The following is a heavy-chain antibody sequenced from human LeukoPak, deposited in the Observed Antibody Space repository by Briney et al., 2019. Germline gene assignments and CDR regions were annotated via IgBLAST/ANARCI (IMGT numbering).Heavy chain of an antibody. CDR2: VYYSGST. CDR3: ARAGSGSGWYDAFDI. D-gene: IGHD6-19*01. V-gene: IGHV4-59*01. Sequence: SETLSLTCTVSGGSISSYYWSWIWHPPGKGLEWVGYVYYSGSTNYNPSLKSRVTISVDTSKNQSSLKLSSVTAADTAVYYCARAGSGSGWYDAFDIWGQGTMVTVSS. CDR1: GGSISSYY. J-gene: IGHJ3*02.